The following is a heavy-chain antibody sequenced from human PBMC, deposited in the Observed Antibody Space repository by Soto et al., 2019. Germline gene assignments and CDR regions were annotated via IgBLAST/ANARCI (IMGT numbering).Heavy chain of an antibody. D-gene: IGHD2-15*01. CDR2: INHSGST. Sequence: QVQLQQWGAGLLKPSETLSLTCAVYGGSFSGYYWSWIRQPPGKGLEWIGEINHSGSTNYNPSLKSRVTIAVDTSKNQFSLKLSSVTAADTAVYYCARARYCSGGSCYSWLSWGQGTLVTVSS. V-gene: IGHV4-34*01. CDR1: GGSFSGYY. CDR3: ARARYCSGGSCYSWLS. J-gene: IGHJ4*02.